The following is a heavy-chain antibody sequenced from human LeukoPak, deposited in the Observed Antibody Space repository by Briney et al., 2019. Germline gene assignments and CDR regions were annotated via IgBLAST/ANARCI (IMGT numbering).Heavy chain of an antibody. CDR1: GFTFDAHS. Sequence: GRSLTLSCAASGFTFDAHSMHWVRQAPGKGLEWVSLISGDGGSKHYAASVKGRFTISRDNSEASLFLQMRSLRSEDTAFYYCAKRSGAPNNFDYWGQGALVTVSS. CDR3: AKRSGAPNNFDY. J-gene: IGHJ4*02. V-gene: IGHV3-43*02. CDR2: ISGDGGSK. D-gene: IGHD1-1*01.